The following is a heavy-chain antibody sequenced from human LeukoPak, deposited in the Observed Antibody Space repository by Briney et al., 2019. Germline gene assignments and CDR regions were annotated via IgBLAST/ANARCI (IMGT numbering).Heavy chain of an antibody. CDR1: GFTFSDYY. CDR2: IRSSSSYT. V-gene: IGHV3-11*03. CDR3: ARRQVVGGNYYGIDV. J-gene: IGHJ6*02. D-gene: IGHD2-15*01. Sequence: KPGGSLRLSCAASGFTFSDYYMSWIRQAPGKGLEWVSYIRSSSSYTNYAESVKGRFTISRDNAKNSLYLQMNSLRAEDTAVYYCARRQVVGGNYYGIDVWGQGTTVTVSS.